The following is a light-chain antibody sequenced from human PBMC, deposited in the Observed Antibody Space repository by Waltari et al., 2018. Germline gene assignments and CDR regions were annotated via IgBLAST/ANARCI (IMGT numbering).Light chain of an antibody. CDR2: AAR. CDR1: QGVRID. V-gene: IGKV1-6*01. Sequence: MTQSPSSLSASVGDRVIISCRASQGVRIDVGWYQQQAGKAPKLLIYAARSLQSGVPSRFSGSGSGTDFTLSISSLQPEDVATYYCLQDYTYPFTFGGGTKVEIK. J-gene: IGKJ4*01. CDR3: LQDYTYPFT.